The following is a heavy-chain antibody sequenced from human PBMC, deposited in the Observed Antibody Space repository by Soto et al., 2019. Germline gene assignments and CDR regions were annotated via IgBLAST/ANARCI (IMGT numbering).Heavy chain of an antibody. Sequence: ASVKVSCKVSGYTLTELSMHWVRQAPGKGLEWMGGFDPEDGETIYAQKFQGRVTMTEDTSTDTAYMELSSLRSEDTAVYYCATGRVSTTVTTPFFDPWSQGTLVTVSS. CDR3: ATGRVSTTVTTPFFDP. CDR1: GYTLTELS. D-gene: IGHD4-17*01. V-gene: IGHV1-24*01. CDR2: FDPEDGET. J-gene: IGHJ5*02.